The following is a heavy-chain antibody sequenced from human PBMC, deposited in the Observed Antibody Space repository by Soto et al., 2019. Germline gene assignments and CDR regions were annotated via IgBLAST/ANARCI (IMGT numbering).Heavy chain of an antibody. J-gene: IGHJ5*02. D-gene: IGHD3-22*01. Sequence: EVQLVESGGGLVQPGGSLRLSCAASGFTFSSYEMNWVRQAPGKGLEWVSYISSSGSTIYYADSVKGRFTISRDNAKNSLYLPMYSLRAEDTAVYYCARHDSPVNWFDPWGQGTLVTVSS. V-gene: IGHV3-48*03. CDR2: ISSSGSTI. CDR1: GFTFSSYE. CDR3: ARHDSPVNWFDP.